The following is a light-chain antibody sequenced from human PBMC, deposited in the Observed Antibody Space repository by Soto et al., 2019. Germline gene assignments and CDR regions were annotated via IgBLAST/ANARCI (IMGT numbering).Light chain of an antibody. J-gene: IGKJ5*01. Sequence: EVVLTQSPGTLALSPGDRASLSCRASQNLSRYFLAWYQHKPGQAPRLLISGASRRATGIPDRFSGAGSGTDFTLTISRLEPEDFALDYCQQHDILPITFGQVTRLEIK. CDR1: QNLSRYF. CDR2: GAS. CDR3: QQHDILPIT. V-gene: IGKV3-20*01.